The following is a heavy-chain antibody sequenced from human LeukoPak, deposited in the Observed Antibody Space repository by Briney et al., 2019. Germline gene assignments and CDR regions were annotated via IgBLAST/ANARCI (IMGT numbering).Heavy chain of an antibody. CDR1: GGSISSYY. V-gene: IGHV4-59*08. D-gene: IGHD3-22*01. CDR2: IYYSGST. J-gene: IGHJ4*02. CDR3: ARISRVDSSGYYFDY. Sequence: SETLSLTCTVSGGSISSYYWSWIRQPPGKGLEWTGYIYYSGSTNYNPSLKSRVTISVDTSKNQFSLKLSSVTAADTAVYYCARISRVDSSGYYFDYWGQGTLVTVSS.